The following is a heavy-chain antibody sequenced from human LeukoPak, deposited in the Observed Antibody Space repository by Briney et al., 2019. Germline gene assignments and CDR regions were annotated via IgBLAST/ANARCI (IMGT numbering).Heavy chain of an antibody. D-gene: IGHD1-26*01. CDR1: GFAFSNSW. Sequence: GGSLRLSCAASGFAFSNSWMSWVRQAPGKGLEWVANIKQDGSEIYYVDSVKGRFTISRDNAKNSLYLQMNSLRAEDTAVFYCVRGSPNSGSQYGYWGQGTLVTVSS. V-gene: IGHV3-7*01. CDR3: VRGSPNSGSQYGY. J-gene: IGHJ4*02. CDR2: IKQDGSEI.